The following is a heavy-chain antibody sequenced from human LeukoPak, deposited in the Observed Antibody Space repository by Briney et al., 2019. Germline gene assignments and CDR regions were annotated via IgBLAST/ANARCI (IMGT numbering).Heavy chain of an antibody. CDR3: ARDRTAAGTWDFDY. Sequence: GGSLRLSCAAFGFTFSSYAMHWVRQAPGKGLEWVAVISYDGSNKYYADSVKGRFTISRDNSKNTLYLQMNSLRAEDTAVYYCARDRTAAGTWDFDYWGQGTLVTVSS. J-gene: IGHJ4*02. V-gene: IGHV3-30*04. CDR2: ISYDGSNK. D-gene: IGHD6-13*01. CDR1: GFTFSSYA.